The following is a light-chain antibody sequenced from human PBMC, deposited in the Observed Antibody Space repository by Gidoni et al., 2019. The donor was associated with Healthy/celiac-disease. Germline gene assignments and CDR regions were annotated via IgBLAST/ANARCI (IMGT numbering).Light chain of an antibody. CDR2: DVS. CDR3: SSYTSSSTLEGVV. V-gene: IGLV2-14*03. J-gene: IGLJ2*01. CDR1: SSDVGGYNY. Sequence: QSALTPPASVSGSPGQSITISCTGTSSDVGGYNYVSWYQQHPGKAPKLMIYDVSNRPSGVSNRFSGSKSGNTASLTISGLQAEDEADYYCSSYTSSSTLEGVVFGGGTKLTVL.